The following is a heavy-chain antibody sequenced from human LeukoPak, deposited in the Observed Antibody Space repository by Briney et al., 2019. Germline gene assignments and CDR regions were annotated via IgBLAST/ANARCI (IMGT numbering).Heavy chain of an antibody. CDR3: ARRIAAAATGNYYSYGMDV. Sequence: PGGSLRLSCAASGFTFSDYAMHWVRQAPGEGLEWVAVISFDGSNKYYADSVKGRFTISRDNSNNTLYLQMNSLRAEDTALYYCARRIAAAATGNYYSYGMDVWGQGTTVTVSS. J-gene: IGHJ6*02. D-gene: IGHD6-13*01. CDR1: GFTFSDYA. V-gene: IGHV3-30-3*01. CDR2: ISFDGSNK.